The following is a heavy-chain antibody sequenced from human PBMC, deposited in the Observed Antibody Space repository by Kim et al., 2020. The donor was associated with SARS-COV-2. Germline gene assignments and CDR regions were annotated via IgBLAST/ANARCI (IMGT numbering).Heavy chain of an antibody. CDR2: ISSSSSYI. J-gene: IGHJ6*02. V-gene: IGHV3-21*01. CDR3: ARGLGWGPKDYGSSWYGMDV. CDR1: GFTFSSYS. D-gene: IGHD6-13*01. Sequence: GGSLRRSCAASGFTFSSYSMNWVRQAPGKGLEWVSSISSSSSYIYYADSVKGRFTISRDNAKNSLYLQMNSLRAEDTAVYYCARGLGWGPKDYGSSWYGMDVWGQGTTVTVSS.